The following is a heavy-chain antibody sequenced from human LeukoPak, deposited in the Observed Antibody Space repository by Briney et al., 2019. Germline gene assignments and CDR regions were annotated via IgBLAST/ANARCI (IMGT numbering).Heavy chain of an antibody. J-gene: IGHJ6*02. CDR3: AREKMEVGYYGLDV. Sequence: GASVKVSCKASGGTFDDSAINWVRQAPGQGLEWMGRIIPILNIPNYAQKLQGRVTTAADKSTSTAYMELSSLRSDDTAVYYCAREKMEVGYYGLDVWGQGTTVTVSS. CDR2: IIPILNIP. CDR1: GGTFDDSA. V-gene: IGHV1-69*04. D-gene: IGHD1-1*01.